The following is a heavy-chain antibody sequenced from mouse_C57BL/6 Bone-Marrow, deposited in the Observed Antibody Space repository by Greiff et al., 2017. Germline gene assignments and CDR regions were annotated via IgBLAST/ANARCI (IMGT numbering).Heavy chain of an antibody. V-gene: IGHV1-81*01. D-gene: IGHD1-1*01. Sequence: VQLQESGAELARPGASVKLSCKASGYTFTSYGISWVKQRTGPGLEWIWEVYPRCGTTYYNEQFKGKATLTADKSSSTAYMELRSLTSEDSAVYFCATLREAYWGQGTLVTVSA. J-gene: IGHJ3*01. CDR1: GYTFTSYG. CDR2: VYPRCGTT. CDR3: ATLREAY.